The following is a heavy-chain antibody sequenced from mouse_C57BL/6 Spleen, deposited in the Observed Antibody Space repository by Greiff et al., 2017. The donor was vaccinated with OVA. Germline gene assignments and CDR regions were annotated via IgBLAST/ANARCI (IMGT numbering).Heavy chain of an antibody. CDR2: ISGGGGNT. J-gene: IGHJ1*03. CDR3: ARQGITTVVADWDFDV. Sequence: ESGGGLVKPGGSLKLSCAASGFTFSSYTMSWVRQTPEKRLEWVATISGGGGNTYYPDSVKGRFTISRDNAKNTLYLQMSSLRSEDTALYYCARQGITTVVADWDFDVWGTGTTVTVSS. D-gene: IGHD1-1*01. CDR1: GFTFSSYT. V-gene: IGHV5-9*01.